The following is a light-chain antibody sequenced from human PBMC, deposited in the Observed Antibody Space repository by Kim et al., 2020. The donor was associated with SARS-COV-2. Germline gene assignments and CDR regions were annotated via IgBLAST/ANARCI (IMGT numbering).Light chain of an antibody. CDR3: HQRARWPRT. CDR1: QSVGSF. Sequence: EIVLTQSPATLSLSPGERATLSCRASQSVGSFLAWYQQKPGQAPRLLIHDASNRAPGIPARFSGSGSGTDFSLVISSLDHEDSAIYYCHQRARWPRTLGGGTKVDIK. J-gene: IGKJ4*01. CDR2: DAS. V-gene: IGKV3-11*01.